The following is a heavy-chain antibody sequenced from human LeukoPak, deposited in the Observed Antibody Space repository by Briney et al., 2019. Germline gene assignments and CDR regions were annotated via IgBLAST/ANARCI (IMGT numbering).Heavy chain of an antibody. D-gene: IGHD3-10*01. CDR1: DLTFSNYV. Sequence: QPGGSLRLSCAASDLTFSNYVMHWVRQAPGKGLEWVAFIRYGGSDKYYADSVKGRFNVSRDNSKNTLYLQMNSLRADDTAVYYCAKDGIIDRWYFGLWGRGTLVTVSS. V-gene: IGHV3-30*02. CDR3: AKDGIIDRWYFGL. J-gene: IGHJ2*01. CDR2: IRYGGSDK.